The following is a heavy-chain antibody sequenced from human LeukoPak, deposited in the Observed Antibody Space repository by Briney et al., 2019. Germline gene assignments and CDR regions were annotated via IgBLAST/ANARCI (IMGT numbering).Heavy chain of an antibody. V-gene: IGHV3-23*01. Sequence: GGSLRLSCAASGFTFSSYAMNWVRQAPGKGLEWISSISGSGDNTYYADSVKGRFTISRDNSKNTLYLQMNSLRAEDTAVYYCARGRLVTTRYYYYYMDVWGKGTTVTVSS. CDR2: ISGSGDNT. CDR3: ARGRLVTTRYYYYYMDV. J-gene: IGHJ6*03. D-gene: IGHD4-17*01. CDR1: GFTFSSYA.